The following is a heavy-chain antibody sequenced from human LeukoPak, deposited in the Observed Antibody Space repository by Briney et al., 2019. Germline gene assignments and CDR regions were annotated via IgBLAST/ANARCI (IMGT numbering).Heavy chain of an antibody. CDR3: ARSLSDYYDGGHEGQGYYYMDV. CDR1: GGSFSGYY. J-gene: IGHJ6*03. D-gene: IGHD3-22*01. Sequence: SETLSLTCDVYGGSFSGYYWSWIRQPPGKGLEWIGEINNSGGTNYTPSLKGRVTISVDTSKNQFSLKLSSVTAADTAMYYCARSLSDYYDGGHEGQGYYYMDVWDNVSTVTVSS. V-gene: IGHV4-34*01. CDR2: INNSGGT.